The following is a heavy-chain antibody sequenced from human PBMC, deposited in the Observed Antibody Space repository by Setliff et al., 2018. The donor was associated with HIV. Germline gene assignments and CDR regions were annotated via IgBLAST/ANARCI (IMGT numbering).Heavy chain of an antibody. D-gene: IGHD6-19*01. CDR3: ARYALAVPGYHNAFDI. CDR1: GFSFSSYG. CDR2: ISSTSGNI. J-gene: IGHJ3*02. Sequence: GSLRLSCAASGFSFSSYGMNWVRQAPGKGLEWVSYISSTSGNIYYVDSVEGRFTISRDNADNSLYLQMNSLRAEDTAVYYCARYALAVPGYHNAFDIWGQGTMVTVSS. V-gene: IGHV3-48*01.